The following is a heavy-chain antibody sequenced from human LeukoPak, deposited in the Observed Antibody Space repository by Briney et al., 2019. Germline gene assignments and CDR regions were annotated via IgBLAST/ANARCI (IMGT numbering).Heavy chain of an antibody. CDR1: GFTFTNYW. Sequence: GGSLRLSCAAPGFTFTNYWMSWVRQAPGEGLEWVANIKQDGSEKNYVDSVKGRFTISRDNAKTSLYLQMNSLRAEDTAVYYCAREGIAAGGDYWGQGTLVTVSP. CDR2: IKQDGSEK. CDR3: AREGIAAGGDY. D-gene: IGHD6-13*01. V-gene: IGHV3-7*04. J-gene: IGHJ4*02.